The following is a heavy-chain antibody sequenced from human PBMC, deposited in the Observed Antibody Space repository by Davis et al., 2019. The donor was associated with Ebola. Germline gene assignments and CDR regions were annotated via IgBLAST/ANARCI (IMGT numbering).Heavy chain of an antibody. J-gene: IGHJ4*02. V-gene: IGHV3-7*01. CDR2: IKYDGSEK. CDR3: ARANWGSVDY. D-gene: IGHD7-27*01. Sequence: GGSLRLSCAASGFTFSSYSMNWVRQTPGKGLEWVANIKYDGSEKYYVDSVKGRFTISRDNARNSLYLQMNSLRVEDTAVYYCARANWGSVDYWGQGTLVTVSS. CDR1: GFTFSSYS.